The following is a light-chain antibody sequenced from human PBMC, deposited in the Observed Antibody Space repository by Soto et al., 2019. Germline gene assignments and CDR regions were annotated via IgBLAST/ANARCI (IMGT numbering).Light chain of an antibody. CDR2: GAS. V-gene: IGKV3-20*01. J-gene: IGKJ1*01. CDR1: QTVIRN. Sequence: SHSAATVSVSQGERATLSCRASQTVIRNLAWYQQKPGQTPRLLIFGASSRATGIPDRFSGSGSGTDFTLTISRLEPEDFAVYYCQEYGTPPCTFGQGTMVDI. CDR3: QEYGTPPCT.